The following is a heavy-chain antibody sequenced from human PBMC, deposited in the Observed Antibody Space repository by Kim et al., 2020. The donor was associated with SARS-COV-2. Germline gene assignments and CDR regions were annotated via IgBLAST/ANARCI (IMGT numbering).Heavy chain of an antibody. CDR3: ARVGDVLRYFDWPIAPYYYYGMDV. CDR2: ISAYNGNR. Sequence: ASVKVSCKASGYTFTSYGISWVRQAPGQGLEWMGWISAYNGNRNYAQKLQGRVTMTTDTSTSTAYMELRSLRSDDTAVYYCARVGDVLRYFDWPIAPYYYYGMDVWGQGTTVTVSS. CDR1: GYTFTSYG. V-gene: IGHV1-18*04. J-gene: IGHJ6*02. D-gene: IGHD3-9*01.